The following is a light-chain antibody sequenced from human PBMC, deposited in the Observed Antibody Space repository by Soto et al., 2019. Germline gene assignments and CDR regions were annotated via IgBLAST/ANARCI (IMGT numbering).Light chain of an antibody. Sequence: DIQMTQSPSSLSASVGDRVTITCRASQSISSYLNWYQQKPGKAHKLLIYAAYTLQSGVPSRFSGSGSGTDFTLTISSLQPEDFATYYCQQLNSYPRTFGQGTKVDIK. CDR3: QQLNSYPRT. CDR1: QSISSY. J-gene: IGKJ1*01. V-gene: IGKV1-39*01. CDR2: AAY.